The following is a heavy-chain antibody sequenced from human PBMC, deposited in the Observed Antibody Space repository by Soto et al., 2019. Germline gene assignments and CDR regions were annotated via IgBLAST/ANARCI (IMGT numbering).Heavy chain of an antibody. CDR1: GFTFDDYA. V-gene: IGHV3-43*02. CDR2: ISGDGGST. Sequence: GGSLRLSCAASGFTFDDYAMHWVRQAPGKGLEWVSLISGDGGSTYYADSVKGRFTISRDNSKNSLYLQMNSLRTEDTALYFYAKIPDGYNYYYYYGMDVWGQGTTVTVSS. J-gene: IGHJ6*02. CDR3: AKIPDGYNYYYYYGMDV. D-gene: IGHD5-12*01.